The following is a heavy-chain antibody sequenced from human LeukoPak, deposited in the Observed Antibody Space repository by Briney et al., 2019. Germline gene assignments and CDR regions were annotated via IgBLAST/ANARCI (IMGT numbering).Heavy chain of an antibody. CDR1: GGSISSGGYY. CDR3: ARDSGYSNSGWLDP. V-gene: IGHV4-31*03. Sequence: SETLSLTCTVSGGSISSGGYYWSWIRQHPGKGLEWIGYIYYSGSTYYNPSLKSRVTISVDTSKNQFSLKLSSVTAADTAVYYCARDSGYSNSGWLDPWGQGTLVTVSS. J-gene: IGHJ5*02. CDR2: IYYSGST. D-gene: IGHD4-11*01.